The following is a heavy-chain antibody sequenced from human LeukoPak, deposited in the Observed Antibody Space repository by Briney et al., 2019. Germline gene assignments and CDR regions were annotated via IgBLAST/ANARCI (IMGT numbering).Heavy chain of an antibody. J-gene: IGHJ4*02. V-gene: IGHV3-15*01. D-gene: IGHD4-17*01. CDR3: VGDYYFDY. Sequence: GGSLRLSCAASGFTFSNAWMTWVRQAPGKGLEWVGHIKSKTDGGTTDYAAPVKGRFTISRDDSKNTLCLQMNSLKTEDTAVYYCVGDYYFDYWGQGTLVTVSS. CDR2: IKSKTDGGTT. CDR1: GFTFSNAW.